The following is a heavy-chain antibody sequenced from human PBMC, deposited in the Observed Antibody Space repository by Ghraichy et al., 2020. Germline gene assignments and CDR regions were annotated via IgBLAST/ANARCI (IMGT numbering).Heavy chain of an antibody. CDR2: ISSSGSTI. V-gene: IGHV3-48*03. CDR3: ARGGYYYDSSGYYGDPFDY. J-gene: IGHJ4*02. Sequence: GGSLRLSCAASGFTFSSYEMNWVRQAPGKGLEWVSYISSSGSTIYYADSVKGRFTISRDNAKNSLYLQMNSLRAEDTAVYYCARGGYYYDSSGYYGDPFDYWGQVTLVTVSS. D-gene: IGHD3-22*01. CDR1: GFTFSSYE.